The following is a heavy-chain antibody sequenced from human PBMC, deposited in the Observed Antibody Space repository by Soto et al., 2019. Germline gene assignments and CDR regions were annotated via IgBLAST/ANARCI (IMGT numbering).Heavy chain of an antibody. J-gene: IGHJ4*02. Sequence: ASVNFSRKVSGYSFSEMSMHWVRQTPEKGLEWMGSFDGEDGQTMYAQKFQGRVTMTEDTYADTAYMELSSLRSDDTAVYYCGIPGAEGHLEYWGEGSRVTVSP. CDR1: GYSFSEMS. CDR3: GIPGAEGHLEY. D-gene: IGHD3-10*01. CDR2: FDGEDGQT. V-gene: IGHV1-24*01.